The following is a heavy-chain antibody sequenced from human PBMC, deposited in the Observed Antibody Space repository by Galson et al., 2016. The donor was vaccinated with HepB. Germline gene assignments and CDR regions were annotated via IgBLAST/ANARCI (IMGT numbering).Heavy chain of an antibody. CDR3: ARNVPVVTPWGY. CDR1: GVPVGNNL. CDR2: IYSGGDT. V-gene: IGHV3-66*01. D-gene: IGHD4-23*01. Sequence: SLRLPCAASGVPVGNNLMSWVRQAPGKGLEWVSLIYSGGDTVYAESVKGRFSLSRDSSKNPVYLQMNGLRAEDTAVYYCARNVPVVTPWGYWGQGTLVSVSS. J-gene: IGHJ4*02.